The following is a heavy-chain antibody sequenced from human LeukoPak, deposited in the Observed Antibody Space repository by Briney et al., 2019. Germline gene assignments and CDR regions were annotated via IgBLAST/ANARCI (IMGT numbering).Heavy chain of an antibody. J-gene: IGHJ3*02. CDR3: ARVLGQKGFWSGWGAFDI. D-gene: IGHD3-3*01. CDR2: ISAYNGNT. Sequence: ASVKVSCKASGYTFTSYGISWVRQAPGQGLEWMGWISAYNGNTNYAQKLQGRVTMTTDTSTSTAYMELRSLRSDDTAVYYCARVLGQKGFWSGWGAFDIWGQGTMVTVSS. CDR1: GYTFTSYG. V-gene: IGHV1-18*01.